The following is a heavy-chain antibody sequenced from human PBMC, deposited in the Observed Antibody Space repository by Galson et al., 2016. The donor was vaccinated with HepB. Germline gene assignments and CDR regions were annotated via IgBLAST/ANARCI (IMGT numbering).Heavy chain of an antibody. Sequence: QSGAEVKKPGESLKISCKASGYTFTSHWIGWVRQMPGKGLEVMGFIYPGDFDTRYSPSFQGQVTISADKSTTNVYLQWSSLKASDTAIYYCARLDHRGYKYAYLDYWGQGTLVTVSS. CDR1: GYTFTSHW. CDR2: IYPGDFDT. J-gene: IGHJ4*02. CDR3: ARLDHRGYKYAYLDY. D-gene: IGHD5-18*01. V-gene: IGHV5-51*01.